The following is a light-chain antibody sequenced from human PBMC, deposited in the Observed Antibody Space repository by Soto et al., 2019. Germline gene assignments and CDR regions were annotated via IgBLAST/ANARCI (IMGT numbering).Light chain of an antibody. CDR3: CSYAGSSTNTYV. Sequence: QSALTQPASVSGSPGQSITISCTGTSSDVGSYNLVSWYQQHPGKAPKLMIYEGSKRPSGVSNRFSGSKSGNTASLTISGLQAEDEADYSCCSYAGSSTNTYVLGNGTKVTVL. V-gene: IGLV2-23*01. CDR1: SSDVGSYNL. J-gene: IGLJ1*01. CDR2: EGS.